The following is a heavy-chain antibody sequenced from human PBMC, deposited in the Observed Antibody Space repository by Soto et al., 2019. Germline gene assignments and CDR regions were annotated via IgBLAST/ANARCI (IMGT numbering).Heavy chain of an antibody. CDR3: AIAFFCQGSDSSGYSFDAFDL. J-gene: IGHJ3*01. D-gene: IGHD3-22*01. CDR2: ISAHTGSS. CDR1: GYTFTSSG. V-gene: IGHV1-18*01. Sequence: ASVKVSCKASGYTFTSSGMSWVRQAPGQGLEWMGWISAHTGSSEYAQRFQGRVTMTTDRSTSTAYMELRRLRSDDTAVYYCAIAFFCQGSDSSGYSFDAFDLWGPGTLVTV.